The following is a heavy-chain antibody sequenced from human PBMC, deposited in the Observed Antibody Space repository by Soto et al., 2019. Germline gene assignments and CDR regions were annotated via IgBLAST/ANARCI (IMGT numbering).Heavy chain of an antibody. D-gene: IGHD2-21*01. J-gene: IGHJ6*02. CDR3: ARDKFESVGCVGECTDYYYYGMDV. V-gene: IGHV1-46*01. CDR2: INPSGGST. Sequence: ASVKVSCKASGYTFTSYYMHWVRQAPGQGLEWMGIINPSGGSTSYAQKFQGRVTMTRDTSTSTVYLELSSLRSEDTAVYYCARDKFESVGCVGECTDYYYYGMDVWGQGTTVTVSS. CDR1: GYTFTSYY.